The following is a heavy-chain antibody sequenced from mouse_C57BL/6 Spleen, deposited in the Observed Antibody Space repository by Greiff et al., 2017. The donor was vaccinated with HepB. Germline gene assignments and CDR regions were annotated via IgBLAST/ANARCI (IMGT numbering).Heavy chain of an antibody. D-gene: IGHD1-1*01. V-gene: IGHV8-12*01. Sequence: QVTLKVCGPGILQSSQTLSLTCSFSGFSLSTSGMGVSWIRQPSGKGLEWLAHIYWDDDKRYNPSLKSRLTISKDTSRNQVFLKITSGDTADTATYYWARRARDYYGSSYEDWYFDVWGTGTTVTVSS. CDR2: IYWDDDK. CDR1: GFSLSTSGMG. CDR3: ARRARDYYGSSYEDWYFDV. J-gene: IGHJ1*03.